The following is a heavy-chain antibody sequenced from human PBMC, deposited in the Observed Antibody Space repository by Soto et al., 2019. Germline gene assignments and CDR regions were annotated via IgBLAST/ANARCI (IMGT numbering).Heavy chain of an antibody. Sequence: GGSLRLSCVASGFTLSNYWMHWIRQVPGKGLVWVSRINSDGSSTNYADSVKGRFTVSRDNAKNTLYLQMNSLRADDTAVFRCARGLYGDPVGFDSWGQGALVTVSS. CDR1: GFTLSNYW. CDR3: ARGLYGDPVGFDS. V-gene: IGHV3-74*01. J-gene: IGHJ4*02. D-gene: IGHD4-17*01. CDR2: INSDGSST.